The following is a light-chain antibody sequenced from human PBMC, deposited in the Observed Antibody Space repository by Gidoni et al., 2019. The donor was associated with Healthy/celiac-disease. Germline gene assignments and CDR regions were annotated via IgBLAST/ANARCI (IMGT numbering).Light chain of an antibody. Sequence: EIVLTQYPATLSLSPGERATLSCRASQSVSSYLAWYQQKPGQAPRLLIYDASNRATGIPARFSCSGSGTDFTLTISSLEPEDFAVYYCQQRSNWLFTFGPXTKVDIK. V-gene: IGKV3-11*01. CDR1: QSVSSY. J-gene: IGKJ3*01. CDR3: QQRSNWLFT. CDR2: DAS.